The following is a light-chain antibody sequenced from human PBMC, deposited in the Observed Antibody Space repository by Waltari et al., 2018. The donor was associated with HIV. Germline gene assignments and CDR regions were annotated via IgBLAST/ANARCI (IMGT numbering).Light chain of an antibody. CDR2: DAS. Sequence: EIVLTQSPATLSLSPGERATLSCRASQSVSSYLAWYQQKPGQAPRLLIYDASNRATGIPARFSGSGSGTDFTLTISSLEPEDFAVYYCQQCGNSPWTFGQGTKVEIK. CDR3: QQCGNSPWT. V-gene: IGKV3-11*01. CDR1: QSVSSY. J-gene: IGKJ1*01.